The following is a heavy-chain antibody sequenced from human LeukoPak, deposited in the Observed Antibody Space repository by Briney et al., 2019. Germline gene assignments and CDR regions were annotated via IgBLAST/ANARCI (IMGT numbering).Heavy chain of an antibody. D-gene: IGHD3-22*01. CDR1: GFTFSSYA. V-gene: IGHV3-23*01. Sequence: PGRSLRLSCAASGFTFSSYAMSWVRQAPGKGLEWVSAISGSGGSTYYADSVKGRFTISRDNSKNTLYLQMNSLRAEDTAVYYCAKRNTYYYDSSGYYFDYWGQGTLVTVSS. CDR3: AKRNTYYYDSSGYYFDY. CDR2: ISGSGGST. J-gene: IGHJ4*02.